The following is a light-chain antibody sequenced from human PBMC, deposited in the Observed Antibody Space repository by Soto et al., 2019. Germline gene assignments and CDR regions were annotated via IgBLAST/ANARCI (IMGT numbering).Light chain of an antibody. CDR1: QSISSW. V-gene: IGKV1-5*01. CDR3: QQYNSYPYT. Sequence: DFQMTQSPSTLSASVGDRVTITCRASQSISSWLAWYQQKPGKAPKLLIYDASSLESGVPSRFSGSGSGTEFTLTISSLQPVDFATYYCQQYNSYPYTFGQGTKLEIK. CDR2: DAS. J-gene: IGKJ2*01.